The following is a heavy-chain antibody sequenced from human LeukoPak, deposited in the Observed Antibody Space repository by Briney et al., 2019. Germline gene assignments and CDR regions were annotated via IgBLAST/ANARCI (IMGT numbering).Heavy chain of an antibody. Sequence: ASVKVSCKASGYTFTSYGISWVRQAPGQGLEWMGWISAYNGNTNYAQKLQGRVTMTTDTSTSTAYMELRSLRSDDTAVYYCARDLVRYYYDSSGYSGQDYWSQGTLVTVSS. CDR3: ARDLVRYYYDSSGYSGQDY. CDR2: ISAYNGNT. D-gene: IGHD3-22*01. CDR1: GYTFTSYG. V-gene: IGHV1-18*01. J-gene: IGHJ4*02.